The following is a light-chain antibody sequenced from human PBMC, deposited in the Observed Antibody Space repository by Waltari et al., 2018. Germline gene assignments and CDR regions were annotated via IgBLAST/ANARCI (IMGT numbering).Light chain of an antibody. V-gene: IGKV3-20*01. J-gene: IGKJ1*01. CDR3: QQYGGSSWT. CDR2: DTS. CDR1: QGVSANY. Sequence: EIVLTQSPGTLSLSVGETATLPCGASQGVSANYLAWYQQKPGQTPRLLIYDTSTRATDIPDRFSGSGSGTGFTLTINRLEPEDFAVYYCQQYGGSSWTFGQGTKVEI.